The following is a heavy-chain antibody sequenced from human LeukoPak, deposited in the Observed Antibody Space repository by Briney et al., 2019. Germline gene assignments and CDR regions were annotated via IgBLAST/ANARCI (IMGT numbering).Heavy chain of an antibody. Sequence: PGRSLRLSCAASGFTFDDYAMYWVRQAPGKGLEWVSGISWNSGSIGYADSVKGRFTISRDNAKNSLYLQMNSLRAEDTALYYCAKEPVRGYECGGLDYWGQGTLVTVSS. J-gene: IGHJ4*02. CDR3: AKEPVRGYECGGLDY. V-gene: IGHV3-9*01. D-gene: IGHD5-12*01. CDR2: ISWNSGSI. CDR1: GFTFDDYA.